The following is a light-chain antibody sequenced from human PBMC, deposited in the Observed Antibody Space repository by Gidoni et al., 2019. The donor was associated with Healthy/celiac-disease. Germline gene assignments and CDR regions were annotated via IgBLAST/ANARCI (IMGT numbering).Light chain of an antibody. CDR2: QDS. Sequence: SYELTQPPSVSVSPGQTASITCSGAKLGDKYACWYQQKPGQSPVLVIYQDSKRPSGLPERFSGSNSGNTATLTISGTQAMDEADYYCQAWDSSTARGVFGGGTKLTVL. J-gene: IGLJ2*01. CDR3: QAWDSSTARGV. V-gene: IGLV3-1*01. CDR1: KLGDKY.